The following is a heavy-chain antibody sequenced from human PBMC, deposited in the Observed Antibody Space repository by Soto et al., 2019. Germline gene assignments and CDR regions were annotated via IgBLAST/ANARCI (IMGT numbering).Heavy chain of an antibody. D-gene: IGHD6-19*01. CDR2: IKQDGSEK. J-gene: IGHJ4*02. CDR1: GFIFSSYW. CDR3: GGDSGWLFDY. V-gene: IGHV3-7*01. Sequence: EVQVVESGGGLVQPGGSLRLSCAASGFIFSSYWMNWVRRAPGKGLEWVANIKQDGSEKYYVDSVKGRFTISRDNAKNSVYLQMNSLRLEDTAVYYCGGDSGWLFDYWGQGILVTVSS.